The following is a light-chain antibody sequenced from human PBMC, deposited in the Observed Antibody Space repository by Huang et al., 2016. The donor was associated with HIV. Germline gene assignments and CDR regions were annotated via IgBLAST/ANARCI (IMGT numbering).Light chain of an antibody. Sequence: EIVMTQSPATLSVSPGERATLSCRASQGVRNNMAWYQQKPGQTPRLLIHGASTRATGIAAKFSGRGSGTDFTLTITSLQPEDSAVYYCQHYNNWPPWTFGPGTQVEI. J-gene: IGKJ1*01. CDR2: GAS. CDR1: QGVRNN. CDR3: QHYNNWPPWT. V-gene: IGKV3D-15*01.